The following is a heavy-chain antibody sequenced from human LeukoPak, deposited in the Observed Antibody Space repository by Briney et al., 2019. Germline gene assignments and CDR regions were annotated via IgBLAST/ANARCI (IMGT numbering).Heavy chain of an antibody. D-gene: IGHD4-17*01. J-gene: IGHJ4*02. CDR2: IVPIFGTA. V-gene: IGHV1-69*05. CDR3: AGYYGDSDPFDY. Sequence: ASVKDSCKASGGTFSSYAISWVRQAPGQGLEWMGGIVPIFGTANYAQKFQGRVTITTDESTSTAYMELSSLRSEDTAVYYCAGYYGDSDPFDYWGQGTLVTVSS. CDR1: GGTFSSYA.